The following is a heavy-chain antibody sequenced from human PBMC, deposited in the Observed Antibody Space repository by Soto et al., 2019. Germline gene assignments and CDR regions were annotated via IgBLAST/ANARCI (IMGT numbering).Heavy chain of an antibody. CDR2: TYYRSRWYT. D-gene: IGHD3-10*01. CDR1: GDSVSSNRAA. J-gene: IGHJ3*02. V-gene: IGHV6-1*01. Sequence: SQTLSLTCAISGDSVSSNRAAWGWIRQSPSRGLEWPGRTYYRSRWYTDYADSVKSRITINPDTYRNQFSLQLNSVTPEDTAVYYCAREDSAATNDAFDMRGTGTMVSVSS. CDR3: AREDSAATNDAFDM.